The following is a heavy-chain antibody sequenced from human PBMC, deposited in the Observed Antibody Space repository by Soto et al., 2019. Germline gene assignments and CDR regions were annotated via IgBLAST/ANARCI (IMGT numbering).Heavy chain of an antibody. CDR3: ARGRQRQSAAYKGHGYYGMDV. D-gene: IGHD1-1*01. CDR1: GDCISSADYD. CDR2: IFYSGTT. Sequence: SLSLGFTVSGDCISSADYDWSWIRQTPGKGGEWIGHIFYSGTTYYNPSLDSRATISVDTTKNQFSLKLISVTTADTALYYCARGRQRQSAAYKGHGYYGMDVWGQGTTVTGPS. J-gene: IGHJ6*02. V-gene: IGHV4-30-4*01.